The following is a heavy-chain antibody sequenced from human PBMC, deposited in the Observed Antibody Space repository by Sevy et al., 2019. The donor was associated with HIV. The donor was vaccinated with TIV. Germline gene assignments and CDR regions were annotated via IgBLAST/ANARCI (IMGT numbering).Heavy chain of an antibody. J-gene: IGHJ4*02. V-gene: IGHV3-49*04. CDR1: GFIFGDYA. CDR3: TRWKGAQSIFDY. Sequence: GSLRLSCTASGFIFGDYAMSWVRQAPGKGLEWVAFLKNRAYGGTLDYAATVKGRFTISSDDSKSVVHLQMNDLKTEDTAIYYSTRWKGAQSIFDYWGQGALVTVSS. CDR2: LKNRAYGGTL. D-gene: IGHD1-1*01.